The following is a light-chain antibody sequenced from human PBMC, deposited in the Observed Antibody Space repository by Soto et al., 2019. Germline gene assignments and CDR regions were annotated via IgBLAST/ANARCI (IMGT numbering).Light chain of an antibody. J-gene: IGKJ1*01. CDR3: QHYSTSART. Sequence: EIVLTQSPGTLSLSPGERATLSCRASQIVSSTYLAWYQQKPGQAPRLLIYGVSSSATGIPDRFSGSGSGTDFTLTISRLEPDDFAVYFCQHYSTSARTFGQGTRWIS. CDR2: GVS. V-gene: IGKV3-20*01. CDR1: QIVSSTY.